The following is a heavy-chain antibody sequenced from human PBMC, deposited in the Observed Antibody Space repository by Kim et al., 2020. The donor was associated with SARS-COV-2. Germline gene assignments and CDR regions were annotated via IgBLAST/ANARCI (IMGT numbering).Heavy chain of an antibody. CDR3: ARDEYYYDISGYYPNPKYLYFCL. CDR1: GFTVSSNY. V-gene: IGHV3-66*01. J-gene: IGHJ2*01. CDR2: IYSGGST. Sequence: GGSLRLSCAASGFTVSSNYMSWVRQAPGKGLEWVSVIYSGGSTYYADSVKGRFTISRDNSKNTLYLQMNSLRAEDTAVYYCARDEYYYDISGYYPNPKYLYFCLCDRGTLVTVVS. D-gene: IGHD3-22*01.